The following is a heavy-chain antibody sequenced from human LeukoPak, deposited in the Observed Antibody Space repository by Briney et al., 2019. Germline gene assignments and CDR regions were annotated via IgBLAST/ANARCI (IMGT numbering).Heavy chain of an antibody. Sequence: ASVKVSCKASGFTFTGYYMNWVQQAPGQGLEWMGWIIPNSGGSNYAEKFQGRVTMTRDTSISTAYMELSRLTSDDTAVYYCARGVYGGNEVDYWGQGTLVTVSS. CDR1: GFTFTGYY. CDR2: IIPNSGGS. D-gene: IGHD4-23*01. V-gene: IGHV1-2*02. CDR3: ARGVYGGNEVDY. J-gene: IGHJ4*02.